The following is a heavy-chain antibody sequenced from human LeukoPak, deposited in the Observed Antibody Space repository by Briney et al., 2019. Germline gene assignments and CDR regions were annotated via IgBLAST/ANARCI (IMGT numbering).Heavy chain of an antibody. V-gene: IGHV3-53*01. D-gene: IGHD3-10*01. CDR2: IYSGGST. Sequence: GGSLRLSCAASGFTVSSNYMSWVRQAPGKGLEWVSVIYSGGSTYYADSVKGRFTISRDNSKNTLYPQMNNLKAEDTAVYYCASGSGSYRTPYYYMDVWGKGTTVTVSS. CDR1: GFTVSSNY. CDR3: ASGSGSYRTPYYYMDV. J-gene: IGHJ6*03.